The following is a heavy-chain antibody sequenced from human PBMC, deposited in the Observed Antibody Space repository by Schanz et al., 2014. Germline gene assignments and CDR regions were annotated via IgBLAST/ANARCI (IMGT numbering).Heavy chain of an antibody. D-gene: IGHD6-13*01. CDR2: IGASGGT. V-gene: IGHV3-23*01. CDR3: ARGLIAAAGGAFDY. J-gene: IGHJ4*02. CDR1: GFTFRGYA. Sequence: EVQLLESGGGLVQPGGSLRLSCAASGFTFRGYAMSWVRQAPGRGLEWVSTIGASGGTNYADSVRGRFTMSRDNSKNTLYLQMSSLRAGDAAVYYCARGLIAAAGGAFDYWGQGTLVGVSA.